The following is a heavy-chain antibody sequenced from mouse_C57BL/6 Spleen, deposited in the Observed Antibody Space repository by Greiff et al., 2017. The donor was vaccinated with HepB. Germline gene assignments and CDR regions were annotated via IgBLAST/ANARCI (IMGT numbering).Heavy chain of an antibody. CDR3: ARGRDYYAMDY. V-gene: IGHV1-80*01. D-gene: IGHD3-3*01. CDR2: IYPGDGDT. Sequence: VQLQQSGAELVKPGASVKISCKASGYAFSSYWMNWVKQRPGKGLEWIGQIYPGDGDTNYNGKFKGKATLTADKSSSTAYMQLSSLTSEDSAVYFCARGRDYYAMDYWGQGTSVTVSS. J-gene: IGHJ4*01. CDR1: GYAFSSYW.